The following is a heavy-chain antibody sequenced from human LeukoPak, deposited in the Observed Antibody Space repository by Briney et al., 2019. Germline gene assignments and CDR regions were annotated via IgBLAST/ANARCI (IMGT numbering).Heavy chain of an antibody. CDR2: ISAYNGNT. J-gene: IGHJ5*02. D-gene: IGHD3-10*01. V-gene: IGHV1-18*01. CDR3: ARDAGYITMLRGVANWFDP. CDR1: GYSFTSYG. Sequence: GASVKVSCKASGYSFTSYGISWVRQAPGQGLEWMGWISAYNGNTNYAQKLQGRVTMTTDTSTSTAYMELRSLRSDDTAVYYCARDAGYITMLRGVANWFDPWGQGTLVTVSS.